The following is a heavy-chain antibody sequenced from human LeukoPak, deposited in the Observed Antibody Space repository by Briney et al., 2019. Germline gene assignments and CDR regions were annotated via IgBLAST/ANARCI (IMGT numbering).Heavy chain of an antibody. CDR2: INPNSGGT. CDR1: GSTFTSYD. J-gene: IGHJ4*02. D-gene: IGHD3-22*01. Sequence: ASVKVSCTASGSTFTSYDINWVRQAPGQGLEWMGWINPNSGGTNYAQKFQGRVTMTRDTSISTAYMELSRLRSDDTAVYYCARDYYYSGGFDPTFDIWGQGTLVTVSS. CDR3: ARDYYYSGGFDPTFDI. V-gene: IGHV1-2*02.